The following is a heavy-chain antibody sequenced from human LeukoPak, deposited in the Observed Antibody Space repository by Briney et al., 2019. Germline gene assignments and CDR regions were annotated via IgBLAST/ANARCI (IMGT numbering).Heavy chain of an antibody. Sequence: PSETLSLTCTVSGGSISSYYWSWIRQPPGKGLEWIGYIYTSGSTNYNPSLKSRVTISVDTSKNQFSLKLSFVTAADTAVYYCARGVTIFGVVITDAFDIWGQGTMVTVSS. J-gene: IGHJ3*02. CDR3: ARGVTIFGVVITDAFDI. V-gene: IGHV4-4*09. CDR2: IYTSGST. CDR1: GGSISSYY. D-gene: IGHD3-3*01.